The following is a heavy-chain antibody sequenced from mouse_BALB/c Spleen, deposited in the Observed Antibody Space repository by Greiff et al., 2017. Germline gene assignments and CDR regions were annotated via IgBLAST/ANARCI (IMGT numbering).Heavy chain of an antibody. Sequence: VQLQQSGAELVRPGASVTLSCKASGYTFTDYEMHWVKQTPVHGLEWIGAIDPETGGTAYNQKFKGKATLTADKSSSTAYMELRSLTSEDSAVYYCTRPFITYYFDCWGQGTTLTVSS. CDR1: GYTFTDYE. V-gene: IGHV1-15*01. J-gene: IGHJ2*01. CDR2: IDPETGGT. D-gene: IGHD1-2*01. CDR3: TRPFITYYFDC.